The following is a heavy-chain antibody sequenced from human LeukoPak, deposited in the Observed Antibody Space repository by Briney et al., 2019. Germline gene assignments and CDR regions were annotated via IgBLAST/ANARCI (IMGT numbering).Heavy chain of an antibody. V-gene: IGHV3-30-3*01. D-gene: IGHD2-8*01. J-gene: IGHJ4*02. CDR1: GFTFSSYA. Sequence: GGSLRLSCAASGFTFSSYAMHWVRQAPGKGLEWVALISYDESNKYYADSVKGRFTISRDNSKNTLYLQMNSLRAGDTAVYYCARDLGYCTNGVCHTRFDYWGQGTLVAVSS. CDR3: ARDLGYCTNGVCHTRFDY. CDR2: ISYDESNK.